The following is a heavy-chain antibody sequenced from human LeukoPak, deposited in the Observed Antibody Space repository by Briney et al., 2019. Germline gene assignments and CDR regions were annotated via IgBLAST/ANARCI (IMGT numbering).Heavy chain of an antibody. CDR1: GYTFTGYY. CDR3: ARDSGITIFGVVIKGYYYYGMDV. V-gene: IGHV1-2*06. Sequence: ASVKVSCKASGYTFTGYYMHWVRQAPGQGLEWMGRNNPNSGGTNYAQKFQGRVTMTRDTSISTAYMELSRLRSDDTAVYYCARDSGITIFGVVIKGYYYYGMDVWGQGTTVTVSS. D-gene: IGHD3-3*01. CDR2: NNPNSGGT. J-gene: IGHJ6*02.